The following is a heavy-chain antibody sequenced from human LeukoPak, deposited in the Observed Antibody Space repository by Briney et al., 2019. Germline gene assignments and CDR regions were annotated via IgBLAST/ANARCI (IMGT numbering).Heavy chain of an antibody. CDR2: INHSGST. Sequence: TSETLSLTCAVYGGSFSGYYWSWIRQPPGKGLEWIGEINHSGSTNYNPSLKSRVTISVDTSKKQFSLKLSSVTAADTAVYYCARVEEGYGSGRRENYYYYYMDVWGKGTTVTISS. CDR1: GGSFSGYY. CDR3: ARVEEGYGSGRRENYYYYYMDV. J-gene: IGHJ6*03. V-gene: IGHV4-34*01. D-gene: IGHD3-10*01.